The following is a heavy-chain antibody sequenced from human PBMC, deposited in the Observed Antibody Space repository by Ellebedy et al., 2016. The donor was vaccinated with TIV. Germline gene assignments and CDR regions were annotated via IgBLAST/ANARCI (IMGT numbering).Heavy chain of an antibody. D-gene: IGHD1-26*01. V-gene: IGHV4-4*02. CDR1: GGSIHSDNY. CDR2: VYHSGHT. CDR3: ARDWTRGGSYFASWFDP. Sequence: MPSETLSLTCGVSGGSIHSDNYWSWVRQSPGRGLEWIGEVYHSGHTNYNPSLRSRVSISVEKSKSQFSLRLRSMTAADTAVYDCARDWTRGGSYFASWFDPWGQGTPVTVSS. J-gene: IGHJ5*02.